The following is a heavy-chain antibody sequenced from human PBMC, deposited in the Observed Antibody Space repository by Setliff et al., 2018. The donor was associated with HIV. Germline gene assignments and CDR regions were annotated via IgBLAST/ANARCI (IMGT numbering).Heavy chain of an antibody. CDR3: ARGDTYYHDRSGYVKSALDAFDI. J-gene: IGHJ3*02. D-gene: IGHD3-22*01. V-gene: IGHV4-39*01. CDR1: GGSISSSSYY. CDR2: IYYSGST. Sequence: SETLSLTCTVSGGSISSSSYYWGWIRQPPGKGLEWIGGIYYSGSTYYNPSLKSRVNISVDTSKNQFSLNLNSVTDSDTAVYHCARGDTYYHDRSGYVKSALDAFDIWGRGTLVTVSS.